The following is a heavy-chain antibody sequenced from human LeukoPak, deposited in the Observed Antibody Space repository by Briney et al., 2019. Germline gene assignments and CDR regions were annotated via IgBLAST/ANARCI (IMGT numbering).Heavy chain of an antibody. CDR1: GGSISSYY. CDR3: ARDCYYDSSGYCAFDI. Sequence: PSETLSLTCTVSGGSISSYYWSWIRQPPGKGLEWIGYIYYSGSTNYNPSLKSRVTISVDTSKNQFSLKLSSVTAADTAVYYCARDCYYDSSGYCAFDIWGQGTMVTVSS. CDR2: IYYSGST. D-gene: IGHD3-22*01. V-gene: IGHV4-59*01. J-gene: IGHJ3*02.